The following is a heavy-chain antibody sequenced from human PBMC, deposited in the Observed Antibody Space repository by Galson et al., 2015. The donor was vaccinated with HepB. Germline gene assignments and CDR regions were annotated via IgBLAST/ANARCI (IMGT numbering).Heavy chain of an antibody. CDR2: LYPGDSEI. CDR3: ARLGHELYPYYGMDV. V-gene: IGHV5-51*01. CDR1: GYSFTNYW. Sequence: QSGAEVKRPGESLKISCQASGYSFTNYWIGWVRQTPGCGLECMGILYPGDSEIRYTPSFQSQVTMSVDKSISTAYLQWGSLKASDSAMYYCARLGHELYPYYGMDVWGQGTTVTVSS. J-gene: IGHJ6*02. D-gene: IGHD1-7*01.